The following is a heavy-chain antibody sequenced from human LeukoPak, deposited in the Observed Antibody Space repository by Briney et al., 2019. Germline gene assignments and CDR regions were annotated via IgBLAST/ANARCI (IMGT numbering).Heavy chain of an antibody. D-gene: IGHD2-15*01. J-gene: IGHJ5*02. Sequence: PSETLSLTCTVSGDSISSGNYWGWIRQPPGKGLEWIGSIFHTGSTYFNLSLKSRVAISVDTSKNQFSLKLTSVTAADTAVYYCARAPYCSGGSCYTYNWFDPWGQGTLVTVSS. CDR2: IFHTGST. V-gene: IGHV4-38-2*02. CDR3: ARAPYCSGGSCYTYNWFDP. CDR1: GDSISSGNY.